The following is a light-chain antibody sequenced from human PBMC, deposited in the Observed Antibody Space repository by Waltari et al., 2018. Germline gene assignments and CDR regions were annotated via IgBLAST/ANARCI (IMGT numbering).Light chain of an antibody. V-gene: IGLV2-8*01. CDR2: EVS. CDR3: SSYAGRNTL. Sequence: QSALTQPPSASGAPGQSVTISCTGPSSDVGGYNYVSWYQQHPAEAPKLLIYEVSKRPSGVPNRFSGSKSGNTASLTVSGLQAEDEGDYYCSSYAGRNTLFGGGTKLTVL. CDR1: SSDVGGYNY. J-gene: IGLJ2*01.